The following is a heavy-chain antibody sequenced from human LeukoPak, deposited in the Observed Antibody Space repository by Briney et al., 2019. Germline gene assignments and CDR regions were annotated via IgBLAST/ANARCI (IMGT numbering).Heavy chain of an antibody. CDR3: AREGLNYYDSSGYLIGYFQH. J-gene: IGHJ1*01. V-gene: IGHV1-3*01. CDR1: GFNFITSS. CDR2: ITVASGNT. D-gene: IGHD3-22*01. Sequence: ASVKVSCKPFGFNFITSSIYWVRQAPGQRLEWLGWITVASGNTRYSDNLQGRVTLTRDTSANTLYLDLSDLRSEDTAVYYCAREGLNYYDSSGYLIGYFQHWGQGTLVTVSS.